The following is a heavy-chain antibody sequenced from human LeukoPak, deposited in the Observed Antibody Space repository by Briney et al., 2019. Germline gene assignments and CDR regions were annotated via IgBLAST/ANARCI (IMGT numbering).Heavy chain of an antibody. CDR3: SKDILVVVSATVGNN. J-gene: IGHJ4*01. V-gene: IGHV3-23*01. CDR1: GFTFSSYA. D-gene: IGHD2-15*01. CDR2: ISGSGGST. Sequence: GGSLRLSCAASGFTFSSYAMSWVRQAPGKGLEWVSAISGSGGSTYYADSVKGRFTISRDNSKNTLYLQMNSLIAENTAVYDFSKDILVVVSATVGNNWGHGTLVTVSS.